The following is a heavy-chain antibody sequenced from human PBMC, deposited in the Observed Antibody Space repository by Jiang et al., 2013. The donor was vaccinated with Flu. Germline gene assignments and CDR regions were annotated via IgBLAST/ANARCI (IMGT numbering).Heavy chain of an antibody. CDR2: IYPGDSHS. V-gene: IGHV5-51*03. CDR3: ARRGELLLDAFDI. CDR1: GYSFTSYW. Sequence: GAEVKKPGESLKISCKGSGYSFTSYWVVWVRQMPGKGLEWMGIIYPGDSHSRYSPSFQGQVTISADKSISTAYMQWSSLKASDTAMYYCARRGELLLDAFDIWGQGTMVTV. D-gene: IGHD1-26*01. J-gene: IGHJ3*02.